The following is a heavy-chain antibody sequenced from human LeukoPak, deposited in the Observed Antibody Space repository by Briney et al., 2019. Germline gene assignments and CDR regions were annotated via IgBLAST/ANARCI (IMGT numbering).Heavy chain of an antibody. Sequence: GGSLRLSCAASGFTFSSYWMHWVRQAPGKGLVWVSRINSDGSSTSYADSVKGRFTVSRDNAKNSVFLQMNSLRSDDTAVYFCARGALRQLSPETAFDIWGQGTMVTVSS. J-gene: IGHJ3*02. CDR1: GFTFSSYW. V-gene: IGHV3-74*01. D-gene: IGHD6-13*01. CDR2: INSDGSST. CDR3: ARGALRQLSPETAFDI.